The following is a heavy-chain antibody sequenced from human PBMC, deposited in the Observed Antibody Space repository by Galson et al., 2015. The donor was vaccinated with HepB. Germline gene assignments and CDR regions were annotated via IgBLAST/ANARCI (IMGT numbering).Heavy chain of an antibody. V-gene: IGHV3-23*01. D-gene: IGHD3-22*01. Sequence: SLRLSCAASGFTFRTYAMSWVRQAPGKGLEWVSGISGSDDNTYYADSVEGRFTIARDNSKNTLYLQINSLRAEDTAVYYCAKGGTFYYDNSGYQRGYWYFDRWGRGTLVTVSS. CDR1: GFTFRTYA. CDR3: AKGGTFYYDNSGYQRGYWYFDR. CDR2: ISGSDDNT. J-gene: IGHJ2*01.